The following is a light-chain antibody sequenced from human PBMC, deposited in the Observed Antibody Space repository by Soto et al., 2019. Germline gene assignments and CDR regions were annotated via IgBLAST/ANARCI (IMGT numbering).Light chain of an antibody. Sequence: EIVLTQSPGTLSLSPGERATLSCRASQSVSSSYLAWYQQKPGQAPRLLIYVASSRATGIPDRFSGSGSGTDFTLTISRLEPEDFAVYYCQQYGSSPTFGGGTKVDIK. CDR1: QSVSSSY. CDR2: VAS. V-gene: IGKV3-20*01. CDR3: QQYGSSPT. J-gene: IGKJ4*01.